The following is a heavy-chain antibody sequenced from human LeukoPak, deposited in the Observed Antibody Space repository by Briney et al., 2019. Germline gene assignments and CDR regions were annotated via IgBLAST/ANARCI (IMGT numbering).Heavy chain of an antibody. CDR2: ISSSSSYT. D-gene: IGHD6-19*01. V-gene: IGHV3-11*05. CDR3: AKDRAVARTEYFQH. Sequence: GGSLRLSCAASGFIVSNNYMFWVRQAPGKGLEWVSFISSSSSYTNYADSVKGRFTISGDNAKNSLYLQMNSLRAEDTAVYYCAKDRAVARTEYFQHWGQGTLVTVSS. J-gene: IGHJ1*01. CDR1: GFIVSNNY.